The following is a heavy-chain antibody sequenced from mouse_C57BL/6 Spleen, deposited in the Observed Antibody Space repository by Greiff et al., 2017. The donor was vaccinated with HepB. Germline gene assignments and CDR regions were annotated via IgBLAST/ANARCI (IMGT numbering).Heavy chain of an antibody. Sequence: QVQLKESGAELVRPGTSVKVSCKASGYAFTNYLIEWVKQRPGQGLEWIGVINPGSGGTNYNEKFKGKATLTADKSSSTAYMQLSSLTSEDSAVYFCARGYGSSYAWYFDVWGTGTTVTVSS. CDR1: GYAFTNYL. V-gene: IGHV1-54*01. J-gene: IGHJ1*03. D-gene: IGHD1-1*01. CDR2: INPGSGGT. CDR3: ARGYGSSYAWYFDV.